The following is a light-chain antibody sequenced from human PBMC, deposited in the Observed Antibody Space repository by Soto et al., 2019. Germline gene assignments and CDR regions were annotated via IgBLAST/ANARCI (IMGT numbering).Light chain of an antibody. V-gene: IGKV1D-13*01. J-gene: IGKJ4*01. CDR2: DAS. CDR1: QGISSA. Sequence: AIQLTQYPYSLSASVGDRVTITCRASQGISSALAWYQQKPGKAPKLLIYDASSLESGVPSRFSGSGSGTDFTLTISSPQPEDFATYYCQQFNNYLLTFGGGTNVDI. CDR3: QQFNNYLLT.